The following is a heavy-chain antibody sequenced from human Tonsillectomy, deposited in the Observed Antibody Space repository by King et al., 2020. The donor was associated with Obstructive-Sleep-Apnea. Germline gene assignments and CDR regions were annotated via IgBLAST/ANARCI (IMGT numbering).Heavy chain of an antibody. CDR3: ASFVSRAARLESPYYGMDV. J-gene: IGHJ6*02. V-gene: IGHV4-34*01. CDR2: INHSGST. CDR1: GGSFSGYY. Sequence: VQLQQWGAGLLKPSETLSLTCAVYGGSFSGYYWTWIRQPPGEGLEWIGEINHSGSTDYNPSLKSRVTISVDTSKNQFSLKGTSVTAADTAIYYCASFVSRAARLESPYYGMDVWGQGTTVTVSS. D-gene: IGHD6-6*01.